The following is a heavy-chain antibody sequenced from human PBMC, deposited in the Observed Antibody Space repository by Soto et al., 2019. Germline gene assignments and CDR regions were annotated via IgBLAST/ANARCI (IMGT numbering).Heavy chain of an antibody. V-gene: IGHV1-69*02. Sequence: QVQLVQSGAEVKKPGSSVKVSCKASGGTFSSYTISWGRQAPGQGLEWMGRIIPILGIANYAQKFQGRVTITADKSTSTAYMELSSLRSEDTAVYYCASSEGYDAFDIWGQGTMVTVSS. CDR1: GGTFSSYT. CDR2: IIPILGIA. D-gene: IGHD2-15*01. CDR3: ASSEGYDAFDI. J-gene: IGHJ3*02.